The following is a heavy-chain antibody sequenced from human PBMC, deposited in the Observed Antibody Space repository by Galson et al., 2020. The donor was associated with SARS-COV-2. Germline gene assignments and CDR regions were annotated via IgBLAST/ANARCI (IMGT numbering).Heavy chain of an antibody. J-gene: IGHJ4*02. D-gene: IGHD1-26*01. V-gene: IGHV4-38-2*02. CDR2: IYHSGST. CDR3: ATGRGVGATIDY. CDR1: GYSISSGYY. Sequence: SETLSLTCTVSGYSISSGYYWGWIRQPPGKGLEWIESIYHSGSTYYNPSLKSRVTISVDTSKHQFSLKLSSATAADTAVYYCATGRGVGATIDYGGKRTLVVVSS.